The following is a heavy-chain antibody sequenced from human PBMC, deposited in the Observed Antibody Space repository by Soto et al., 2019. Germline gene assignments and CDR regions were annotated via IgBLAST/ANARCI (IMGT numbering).Heavy chain of an antibody. V-gene: IGHV4-4*02. CDR2: IYHSGST. CDR1: SGSISSSNW. Sequence: PSETLSLTCAVSSGSISSSNWWSWVRQPPGKGLEWIGEIYHSGSTNYNPSLKSRVTISVDKSKNQFSLKLSSVTAADTAVYYCARGGERYCSGGSCLGAFDIWGQGTMVTVSS. D-gene: IGHD2-15*01. J-gene: IGHJ3*02. CDR3: ARGGERYCSGGSCLGAFDI.